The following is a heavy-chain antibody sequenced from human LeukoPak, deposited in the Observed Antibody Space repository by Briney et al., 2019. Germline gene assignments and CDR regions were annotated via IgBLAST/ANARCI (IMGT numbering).Heavy chain of an antibody. CDR3: ARGNSSTNYYYYYMDV. V-gene: IGHV4-59*11. Sequence: PSETLSLTCTVSGDSFSSHYWNWIREPPGKGLEWIGYISYSGSTNYNPSLKSRVTISVDTSKNQFSLKLSSVTAADTAIYFCARGNSSTNYYYYYMDVWGKGTTVTVSS. J-gene: IGHJ6*03. D-gene: IGHD6-13*01. CDR2: ISYSGST. CDR1: GDSFSSHY.